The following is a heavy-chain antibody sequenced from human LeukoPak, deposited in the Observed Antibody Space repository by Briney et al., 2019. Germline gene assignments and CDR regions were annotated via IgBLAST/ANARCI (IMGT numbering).Heavy chain of an antibody. J-gene: IGHJ4*02. V-gene: IGHV6-1*01. CDR1: GVSVSSNSAA. CDR2: TYYRSKWFN. CDR3: ARTQRGRYHGAVDC. Sequence: SQTLSLTCAVSGVSVSSNSAAWDWIRQSPTRSLEWLGMTYYRSKWFNDYEVSVKSRITVNPDTSKNQFPLQLNLVTPEDTAVYFSARTQRGRYHGAVDCWGQGTLVTVSS. D-gene: IGHD3-16*01.